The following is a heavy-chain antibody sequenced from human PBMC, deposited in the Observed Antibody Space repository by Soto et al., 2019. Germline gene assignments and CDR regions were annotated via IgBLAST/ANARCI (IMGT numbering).Heavy chain of an antibody. V-gene: IGHV3-23*01. Sequence: GGSLRLSCAASGFAFSSHPMSWVRQAPERGLEWVSGISDSGGLTYNADSVKGRFTISRDNSKNTLYLQMNSLRAEDTALYYCARRAFGSSRSFDIWGQGTMVTVSS. CDR3: ARRAFGSSRSFDI. D-gene: IGHD6-6*01. CDR2: ISDSGGLT. CDR1: GFAFSSHP. J-gene: IGHJ3*02.